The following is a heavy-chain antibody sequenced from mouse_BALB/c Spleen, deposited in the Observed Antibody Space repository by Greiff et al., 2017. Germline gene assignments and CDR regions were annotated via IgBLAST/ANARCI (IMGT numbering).Heavy chain of an antibody. Sequence: EVKLVESGGGLVKPGGSLKLSCAASGFTFSSYAMSWVRQTPEKRLEWVASISSGGSTYYPDSVKGRFTISRDNARNILYLQMSSLRSEDTAMYYCARGDYDVHWFAYWGQGTLVTVSA. CDR1: GFTFSSYA. D-gene: IGHD2-4*01. CDR3: ARGDYDVHWFAY. V-gene: IGHV5-6-5*01. J-gene: IGHJ3*01. CDR2: ISSGGST.